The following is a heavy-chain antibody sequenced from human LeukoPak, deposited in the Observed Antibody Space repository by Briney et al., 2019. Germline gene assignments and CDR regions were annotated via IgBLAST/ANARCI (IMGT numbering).Heavy chain of an antibody. CDR1: GYTFTGYY. CDR3: ARDLEMTTVTTGYYYYMDV. D-gene: IGHD4-17*01. J-gene: IGHJ6*03. CDR2: INPDSGGT. Sequence: GASVKVSCKASGYTFTGYYMHWVRQARGQGLEWMGWINPDSGGTNYAQKFQGRVTMTRDTSISTAYMELSRLRSDDTAVYYCARDLEMTTVTTGYYYYMDVWGKGTTVTVSS. V-gene: IGHV1-2*02.